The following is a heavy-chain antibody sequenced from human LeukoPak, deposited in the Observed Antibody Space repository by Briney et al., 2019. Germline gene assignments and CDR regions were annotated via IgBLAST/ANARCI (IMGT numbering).Heavy chain of an antibody. CDR1: GASLNGYF. D-gene: IGHD1-26*01. Sequence: PSETLSLTCSVSGASLNGYFWNWVRQTPEKGLEWIGYVSHTGATTSNPTLKSRVSITIDTSKSQISPTMTSVTAADSALYYCARDRRGSFYTFDLWGPGTIVSVS. J-gene: IGHJ3*01. CDR2: VSHTGAT. CDR3: ARDRRGSFYTFDL. V-gene: IGHV4-59*01.